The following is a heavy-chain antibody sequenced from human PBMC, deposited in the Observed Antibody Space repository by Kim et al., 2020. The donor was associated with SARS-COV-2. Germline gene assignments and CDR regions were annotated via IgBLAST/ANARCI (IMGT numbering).Heavy chain of an antibody. CDR2: ISYDGSNK. J-gene: IGHJ4*02. D-gene: IGHD6-6*01. CDR3: AKDRKLARSDY. V-gene: IGHV3-30*18. CDR1: GFTFSSYG. Sequence: GGSLRLSCAASGFTFSSYGMHWVRQAPGKGLEWVAVISYDGSNKYYADSVKGRFTISRDNSKNTLYLQMNSLRAEDTAVYYCAKDRKLARSDYWGQGTLVTVSS.